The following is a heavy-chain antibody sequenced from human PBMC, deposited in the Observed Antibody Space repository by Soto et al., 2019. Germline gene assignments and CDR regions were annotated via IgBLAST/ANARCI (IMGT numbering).Heavy chain of an antibody. D-gene: IGHD3-16*02. V-gene: IGHV4-59*01. CDR1: GGSISSYY. CDR3: ARGMITFGGVIVADYFDY. CDR2: IYYSGST. Sequence: SETLSLTCTVSGGSISSYYWSWIRQPPGKGLEWIGYIYYSGSTNYNPSLKSRVTISVDTSKNQFSLKLSSVTAADTAVYYCARGMITFGGVIVADYFDYWGQGTLVTVPS. J-gene: IGHJ4*02.